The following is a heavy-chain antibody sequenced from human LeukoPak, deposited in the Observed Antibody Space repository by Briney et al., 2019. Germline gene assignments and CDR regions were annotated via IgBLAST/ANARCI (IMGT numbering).Heavy chain of an antibody. CDR1: GYTFTGYY. CDR2: INPNSGGT. D-gene: IGHD3-22*01. V-gene: IGHV1-2*02. Sequence: ASVKVSCKASGYTFTGYYMHWVRQAPGQGLEWMGWINPNSGGTNYAQKFQGRVTMTRDTSISTAYVELSRLRSDDTAVYYCARTRDSSFGAWYYFDYWGQGTPVTVSS. J-gene: IGHJ4*02. CDR3: ARTRDSSFGAWYYFDY.